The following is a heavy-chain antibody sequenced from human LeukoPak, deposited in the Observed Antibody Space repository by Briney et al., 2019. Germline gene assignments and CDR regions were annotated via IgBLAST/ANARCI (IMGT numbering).Heavy chain of an antibody. V-gene: IGHV4-39*01. CDR2: IYYSGST. Sequence: SETLSLTCTVSGGSISSSSYYWGWLRQPPGKGLEWIGSIYYSGSTYYNPSLKSRVTISVDTSKNQFSLKLSSVTAADTAVYYCARHLVDTAMVAAGAFDIWGQGTMVTVSS. CDR1: GGSISSSSYY. D-gene: IGHD5-18*01. J-gene: IGHJ3*02. CDR3: ARHLVDTAMVAAGAFDI.